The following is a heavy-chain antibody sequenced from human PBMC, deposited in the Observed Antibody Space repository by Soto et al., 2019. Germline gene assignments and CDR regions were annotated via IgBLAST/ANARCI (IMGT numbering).Heavy chain of an antibody. CDR3: ARGRRGSSGWYYYYYGMDV. Sequence: SETLSLTCAVYGGSFIGYYWSLIRHPPWKWLEWIVEINHSGSTNYNPSLKSRVTISVDTSKNQFSLKLSSVTAADTAVYYCARGRRGSSGWYYYYYGMDVWGQGTTVTVSS. D-gene: IGHD6-19*01. CDR1: GGSFIGYY. J-gene: IGHJ6*02. CDR2: INHSGST. V-gene: IGHV4-34*01.